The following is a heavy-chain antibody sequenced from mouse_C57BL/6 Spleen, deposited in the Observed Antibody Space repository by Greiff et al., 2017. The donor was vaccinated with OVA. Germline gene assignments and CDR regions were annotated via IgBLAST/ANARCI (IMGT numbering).Heavy chain of an antibody. CDR1: GFNIKDYY. Sequence: EVQLQQSGAELVRPGASVKLSCTASGFNIKDYYMHWVKQRPEQGLEWIGRIDPEDGDTEYAPKFQGKATMTADTSSNTAYLQLSSLTSEDTTVYYCTTSHYYGSSPDYWGQGTTLTVSS. J-gene: IGHJ2*01. D-gene: IGHD1-1*01. V-gene: IGHV14-1*01. CDR2: IDPEDGDT. CDR3: TTSHYYGSSPDY.